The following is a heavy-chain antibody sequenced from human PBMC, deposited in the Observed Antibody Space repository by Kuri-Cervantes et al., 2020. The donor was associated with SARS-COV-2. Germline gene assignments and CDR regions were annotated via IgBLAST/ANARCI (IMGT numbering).Heavy chain of an antibody. V-gene: IGHV3-53*01. D-gene: IGHD3-22*01. J-gene: IGHJ5*02. Sequence: GESLKISCAASGITVNSNYMSWVRQAPGKELEWVSIIYTGGDTYYADSVKGRFTIARDISKNTLYLQLNSLKNEDTAVYYCARVTVTMIVGGYWFDLWGQGTLVTVSS. CDR2: IYTGGDT. CDR1: GITVNSNY. CDR3: ARVTVTMIVGGYWFDL.